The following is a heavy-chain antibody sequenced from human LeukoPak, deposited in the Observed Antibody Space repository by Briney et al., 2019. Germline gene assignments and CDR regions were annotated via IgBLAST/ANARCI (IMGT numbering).Heavy chain of an antibody. V-gene: IGHV3-30*18. D-gene: IGHD5-18*01. J-gene: IGHJ6*03. CDR2: ISYDGSNK. CDR3: AKDGGYSYGDYYFYYMDV. CDR1: GFTFSSYG. Sequence: PGRSLRLSCAASGFTFSSYGMHWVRQAPGKGLEWVAVISYDGSNKYYADSVKGRLTISRDNSKNTLYLQMNSLRPEDTAVYYCAKDGGYSYGDYYFYYMDVWGKGTTVTISS.